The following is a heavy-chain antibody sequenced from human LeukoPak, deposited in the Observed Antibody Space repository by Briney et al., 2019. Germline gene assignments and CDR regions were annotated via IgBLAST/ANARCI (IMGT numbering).Heavy chain of an antibody. CDR3: AGGRGTEDIVVVPAAMHPIYFDY. J-gene: IGHJ4*02. D-gene: IGHD2-2*01. CDR1: GGSFSNYY. Sequence: SETLSLTCAVYGGSFSNYYWTWVRQTPGKGLEWIGEISHTGDITNYKPSLKSRVTISVDSSKNQFSLKLSSVTAADTAVYYCAGGRGTEDIVVVPAAMHPIYFDYWGQGTLVTVSS. CDR2: ISHTGDIT. V-gene: IGHV4-34*01.